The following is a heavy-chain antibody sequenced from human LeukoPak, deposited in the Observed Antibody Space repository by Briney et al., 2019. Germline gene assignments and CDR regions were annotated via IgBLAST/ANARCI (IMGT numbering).Heavy chain of an antibody. CDR2: ISSSGSTI. CDR3: ARCRYFDRLFSSMNWFDP. J-gene: IGHJ5*02. V-gene: IGHV3-11*01. CDR1: GFTFSDYY. Sequence: GGSLRLSCAASGFTFSDYYMSWIRQAPGKGLEWVSYISSSGSTIYYADSVKGRFTISRDNAKNSLYLQMNSLRAEDTAVYYCARCRYFDRLFSSMNWFDPWGQGTLVTVSS. D-gene: IGHD3-9*01.